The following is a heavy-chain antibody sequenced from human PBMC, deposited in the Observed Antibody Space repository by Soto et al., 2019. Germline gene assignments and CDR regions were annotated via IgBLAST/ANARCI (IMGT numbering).Heavy chain of an antibody. Sequence: TLSLTCAVYGGSFSGYYWTWIRQSPEKGLEWIGEVNHSGTTYYNPSLKTRVTISVHTPKNQFSLKMSSVTAADTAVYYCARGIGYCSSINCYSSRRLRFDSWGQGTLVTVSS. CDR2: VNHSGTT. V-gene: IGHV4-34*01. CDR3: ARGIGYCSSINCYSSRRLRFDS. CDR1: GGSFSGYY. J-gene: IGHJ4*02. D-gene: IGHD2-2*01.